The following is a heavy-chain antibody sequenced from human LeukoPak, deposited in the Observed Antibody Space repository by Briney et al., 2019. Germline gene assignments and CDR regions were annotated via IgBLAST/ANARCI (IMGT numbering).Heavy chain of an antibody. CDR3: ARRAGGYSHPYDY. Sequence: GGSLRLSCANSGFTFSDYGFHWVRQPPGKGLEWVAVISYDGSDIHYADSVKGRFTISRDNSKNTLYLQMNSLRAEDTAVYYCARRAGGYSHPYDYWGQGTLVTVSS. J-gene: IGHJ4*02. D-gene: IGHD4-23*01. CDR2: ISYDGSDI. CDR1: GFTFSDYG. V-gene: IGHV3-30*03.